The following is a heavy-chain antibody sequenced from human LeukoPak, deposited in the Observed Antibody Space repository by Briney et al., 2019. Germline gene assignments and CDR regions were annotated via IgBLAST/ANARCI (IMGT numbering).Heavy chain of an antibody. Sequence: SETLSLTCTVSVGSISGYYWSCIRQSPGKGLVWIGHIQYSGSTNYNPSLKSRVTISVDMSKNQFSLKLSSVTAADTALYYCARHLTYYYDSSGYPRDAFDIWGQGTMVTVSS. V-gene: IGHV4-59*08. CDR3: ARHLTYYYDSSGYPRDAFDI. CDR1: VGSISGYY. CDR2: IQYSGST. J-gene: IGHJ3*02. D-gene: IGHD3-22*01.